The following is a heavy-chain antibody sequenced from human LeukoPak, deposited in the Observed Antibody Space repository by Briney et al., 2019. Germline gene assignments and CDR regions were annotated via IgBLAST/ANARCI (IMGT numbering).Heavy chain of an antibody. V-gene: IGHV3-23*01. J-gene: IGHJ4*02. D-gene: IGHD3-22*01. CDR1: GFTFSSYA. CDR2: ISGSGGST. CDR3: AREVSEGFDF. Sequence: HPGGSLRLSCAASGFTFSSYAMSWVRQAPGKGLEWVSAISGSGGSTYYADSVKGRFTISRDNAKNSLYLQMNSLRAEDTALYYCAREVSEGFDFWGQGTLVTVSS.